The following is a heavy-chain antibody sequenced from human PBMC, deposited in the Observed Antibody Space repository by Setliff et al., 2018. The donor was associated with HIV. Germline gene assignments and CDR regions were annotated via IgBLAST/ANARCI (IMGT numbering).Heavy chain of an antibody. D-gene: IGHD3-16*01. CDR2: IYYSGST. Sequence: PSETLSLTCTVSGGSISSGSYYWSWIRQPPGKGLEWIGSIYYSGSTYYNPSLKSRVTISVDTSKNQFSLRLKSLTASDTAVYYCARLDTIMLYTDCWGQGTLVTVSS. CDR1: GGSISSGSYY. J-gene: IGHJ4*02. CDR3: ARLDTIMLYTDC. V-gene: IGHV4-39*01.